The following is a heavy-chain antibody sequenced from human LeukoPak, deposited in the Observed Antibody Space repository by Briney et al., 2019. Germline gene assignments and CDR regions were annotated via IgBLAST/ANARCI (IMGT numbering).Heavy chain of an antibody. V-gene: IGHV4-31*03. D-gene: IGHD5-12*01. CDR2: IYYSGST. CDR1: GVSISSGGYY. CDR3: ARTNSGYLISDY. Sequence: SQTLSLTCTVSGVSISSGGYYWRWIRQHPGKGLEWIGYIYYSGSTYYNPSLKSRVTISVDTSKNQFSLKLSSVTAADTTVYYCARTNSGYLISDYWGQGTLVTVSS. J-gene: IGHJ4*02.